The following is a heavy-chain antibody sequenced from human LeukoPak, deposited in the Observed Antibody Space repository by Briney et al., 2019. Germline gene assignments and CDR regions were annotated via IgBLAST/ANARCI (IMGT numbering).Heavy chain of an antibody. CDR3: ARAGYSSGYYFDY. CDR1: GYTFTGYY. D-gene: IGHD5-18*01. CDR2: INPNSGGT. J-gene: IGHJ4*02. V-gene: IGHV1-2*02. Sequence: ASVKVSRKASGYTFTGYYMHWVRQAPGQGLEWMGWINPNSGGTNYAQKFQGRVTMTRDTSISTAYMELSRLRSDDTAVYYCARAGYSSGYYFDYWGQGTLVTVSS.